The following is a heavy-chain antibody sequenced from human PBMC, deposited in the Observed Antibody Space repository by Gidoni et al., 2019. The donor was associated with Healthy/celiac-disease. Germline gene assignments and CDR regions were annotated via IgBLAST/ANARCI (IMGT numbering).Heavy chain of an antibody. D-gene: IGHD3-10*01. V-gene: IGHV1-46*01. CDR3: ARVGYYGSGSYYNSAFDI. CDR1: GYTFTSYY. J-gene: IGHJ3*02. Sequence: QVQLVQSGAEVKKPGASVKVSCQASGYTFTSYYMHWVRQAPGQGLEWMGIINPSGGSTSYAQKFQGRVTMTRDTSTSTVYMELSSLRSEDTAVYYCARVGYYGSGSYYNSAFDIWGQGTMVTVSS. CDR2: INPSGGST.